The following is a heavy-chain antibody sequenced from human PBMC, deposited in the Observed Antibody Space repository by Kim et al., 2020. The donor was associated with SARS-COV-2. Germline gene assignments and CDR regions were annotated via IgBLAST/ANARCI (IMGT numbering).Heavy chain of an antibody. CDR2: IYYSGST. V-gene: IGHV4-39*07. Sequence: SETLSLTCTVSGGSISSSSYYWGWIRQPPGKGLEWIGSIYYSGSTYYNPSLKSRVTISVDTSKNQFSLKLSSVTAADTAVYYCARERATGDYYGSGLDFDYWGQGTLVTVSS. D-gene: IGHD3-10*01. J-gene: IGHJ4*02. CDR1: GGSISSSSYY. CDR3: ARERATGDYYGSGLDFDY.